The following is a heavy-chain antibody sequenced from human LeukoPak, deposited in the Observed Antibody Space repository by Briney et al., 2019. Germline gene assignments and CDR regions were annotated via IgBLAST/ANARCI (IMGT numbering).Heavy chain of an antibody. Sequence: PSETLSLTCAVYGGSFSGYYWSWIRQPPGKGLEWIGEINHSGSTNYNPSLKSRVTISVDTSKNQFSLKLSPVTAADTAVYYCARGGGYFDWLFYWGQGTLVTVSS. V-gene: IGHV4-34*01. J-gene: IGHJ4*02. CDR3: ARGGGYFDWLFY. CDR2: INHSGST. D-gene: IGHD3-9*01. CDR1: GGSFSGYY.